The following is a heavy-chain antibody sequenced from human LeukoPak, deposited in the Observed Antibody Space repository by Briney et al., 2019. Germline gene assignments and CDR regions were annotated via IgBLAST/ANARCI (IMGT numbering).Heavy chain of an antibody. J-gene: IGHJ4*02. CDR3: ARVGRADCGGDCYVDY. CDR1: GGSISSGGYS. CDR2: IYHSGST. D-gene: IGHD2-21*02. Sequence: SQTLSLTCAVSGGSISSGGYSWSWIRQPPGKGLEWIGYIYHSGSTYYNPSLKSRVTISVDRSKNQFSLKLSSVTAADTAVYYCARVGRADCGGDCYVDYWGQGTLVTVSS. V-gene: IGHV4-30-2*01.